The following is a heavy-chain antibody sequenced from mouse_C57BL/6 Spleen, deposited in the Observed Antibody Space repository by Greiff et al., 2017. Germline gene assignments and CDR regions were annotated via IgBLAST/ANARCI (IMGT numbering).Heavy chain of an antibody. D-gene: IGHD2-5*01. V-gene: IGHV1-64*01. Sequence: VQLQQPGAELVKPGASVKLSCKASGYTFTSYWMHWVKQRPGQGLEWIGMIHPNSGSTNYNEKFKSKATLTVDKSSSTAYMQLSSLTSEDSAVYYCARSEAYDSNYEFAYWGQGTLVTVSA. CDR2: IHPNSGST. CDR3: ARSEAYDSNYEFAY. CDR1: GYTFTSYW. J-gene: IGHJ3*01.